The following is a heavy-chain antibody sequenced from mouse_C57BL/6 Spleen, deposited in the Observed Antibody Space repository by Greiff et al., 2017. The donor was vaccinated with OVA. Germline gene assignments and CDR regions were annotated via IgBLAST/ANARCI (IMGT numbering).Heavy chain of an antibody. Sequence: EVNVVESGGGLVKPGGSLKLSCAASGFTFSDYGMHWVRQAPEKGLEWVAYISSGSSTIYYADTVKGRFTSSRDNAKNTLFLQMTSLRSEDTAMYYGARPYGSTSWFAYWGQGTLVTVSA. CDR3: ARPYGSTSWFAY. V-gene: IGHV5-17*01. CDR2: ISSGSSTI. CDR1: GFTFSDYG. D-gene: IGHD1-1*01. J-gene: IGHJ3*01.